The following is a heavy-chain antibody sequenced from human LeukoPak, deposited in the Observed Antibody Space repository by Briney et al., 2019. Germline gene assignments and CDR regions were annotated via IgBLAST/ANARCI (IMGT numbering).Heavy chain of an antibody. D-gene: IGHD3-22*01. CDR2: MSRSASYI. CDR3: ARGSDYYYGSSSVDF. J-gene: IGHJ4*02. V-gene: IGHV3-21*01. Sequence: GGSLRLSCAASGFTVSNNYMRWVCQAPGKGLEWLSSMSRSASYIYYANSVRGRFTISRDNAQNSLYLQMNSLRADDTAVYYCARGSDYYYGSSSVDFWGQGTLVTVSS. CDR1: GFTVSNNY.